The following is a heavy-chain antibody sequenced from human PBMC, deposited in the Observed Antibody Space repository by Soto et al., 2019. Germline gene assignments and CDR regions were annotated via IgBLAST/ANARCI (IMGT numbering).Heavy chain of an antibody. V-gene: IGHV3-48*02. CDR2: ISSSSII. D-gene: IGHD3-16*02. CDR1: GFTFSIYS. Sequence: PGGSLRLSCAASGFTFSIYSMNWVRQAPGKGLEWVSYISSSSIIYYADSVKGRFTISRDNAKNSLYLQMNSLRDEDTAVYYCARESRSYYFDYWGPGTLVTVSS. J-gene: IGHJ4*02. CDR3: ARESRSYYFDY.